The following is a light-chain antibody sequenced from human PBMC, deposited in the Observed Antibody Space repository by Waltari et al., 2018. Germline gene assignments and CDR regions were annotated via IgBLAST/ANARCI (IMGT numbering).Light chain of an antibody. CDR3: ASYTTTTTVI. CDR2: EVT. J-gene: IGLJ1*01. Sequence: QSALTQPASVSGSPGQSLTISCTGTSSDVGGSYFVSGYQQHPGKVPKLIIYEVTNRPSGVSNRISGSKSGNTASLTISGLQAEDEADYYCASYTTTTTVIFGSGTKVTVL. V-gene: IGLV2-14*01. CDR1: SSDVGGSYF.